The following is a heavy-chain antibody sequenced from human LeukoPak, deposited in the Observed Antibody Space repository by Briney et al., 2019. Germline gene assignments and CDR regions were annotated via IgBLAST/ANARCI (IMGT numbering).Heavy chain of an antibody. D-gene: IGHD3-10*01. J-gene: IGHJ6*03. CDR3: ARVRVVRGVTYYYMDV. CDR2: ISSSGSTI. CDR1: GFTFSDYY. Sequence: GGSLRLSCAASGFTFSDYYMSWIRQAPGKGLEWVSYISSSGSTIYYADSVKGRFTISRDNAKNSLYLQMNSLRAEDTAVYYCARVRVVRGVTYYYMDVWGKGTTVTISS. V-gene: IGHV3-11*01.